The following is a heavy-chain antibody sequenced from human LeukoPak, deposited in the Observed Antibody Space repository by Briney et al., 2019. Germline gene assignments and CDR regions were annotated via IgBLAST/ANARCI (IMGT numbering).Heavy chain of an antibody. J-gene: IGHJ3*01. CDR3: ARVRVGYCSSTSCYSAGFDF. D-gene: IGHD2-2*01. V-gene: IGHV1-2*02. Sequence: ASVKVSCKTSGYTFTAHYILWIRQAPGQGLEWMGWMNPNSGDTNYPQKFQGRVTLTRDKTARTAYMELTRLKSDDTAVYHCARVRVGYCSSTSCYSAGFDFWGQGTMVTVSS. CDR1: GYTFTAHY. CDR2: MNPNSGDT.